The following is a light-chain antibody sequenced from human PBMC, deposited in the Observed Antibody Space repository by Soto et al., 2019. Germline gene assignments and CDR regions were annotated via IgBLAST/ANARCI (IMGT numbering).Light chain of an antibody. J-gene: IGLJ3*02. Sequence: NFMLTQPHSVSESPGKTVTISCTRSSGSIGDKYVQWFKQRPGTSPTTVIYEDRQRPSGVPDRFSGSIDRASNSASLIISGLKIEDEADYYCQSYDSDNNWVFGGGTKLTVL. CDR3: QSYDSDNNWV. CDR2: EDR. V-gene: IGLV6-57*01. CDR1: SGSIGDKY.